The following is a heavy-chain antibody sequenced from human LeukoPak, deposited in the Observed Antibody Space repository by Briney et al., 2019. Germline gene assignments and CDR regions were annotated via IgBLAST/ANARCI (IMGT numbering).Heavy chain of an antibody. V-gene: IGHV4-39*01. Sequence: PSETLSLTCTVSGDSISSSSSYWGWIRQPPGKGLEWIGSIYYSRSTYYNPSLKSRVTISVDTSKSQFSLKLNSVTAADTAVYYCARHTVWVGYDWGQGTLVTVSS. CDR1: GDSISSSSSY. CDR3: ARHTVWVGYD. D-gene: IGHD5-12*01. CDR2: IYYSRST. J-gene: IGHJ4*02.